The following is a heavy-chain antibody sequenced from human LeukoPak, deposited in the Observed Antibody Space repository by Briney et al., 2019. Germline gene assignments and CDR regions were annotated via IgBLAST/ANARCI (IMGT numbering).Heavy chain of an antibody. D-gene: IGHD3-10*01. CDR1: GDSISIYY. V-gene: IGHV4-59*01. J-gene: IGHJ4*02. Sequence: SETLSLTCSVSGDSISIYYWSWIRQPPGKGLEWIGYIYNSGNTNYNPSLKSRVTISVDTSKNQFSLKLTSVTAADTAVYYCARDRELGYWGQGTLVTVSS. CDR2: IYNSGNT. CDR3: ARDRELGY.